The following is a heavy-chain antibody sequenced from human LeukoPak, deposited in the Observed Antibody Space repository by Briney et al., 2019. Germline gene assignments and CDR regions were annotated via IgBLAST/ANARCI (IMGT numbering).Heavy chain of an antibody. CDR1: GFTFSSYW. J-gene: IGHJ4*02. Sequence: PGGSLRLSCAASGFTFSSYWMSWGRQAPGKGPEWVANIKQDGSEKYYVDSVKGRFTISRDNAKNSLYLQMNSLRAEDTAVYYCARDSPDSTFDYWGQGTLVTVSS. V-gene: IGHV3-7*01. CDR3: ARDSPDSTFDY. D-gene: IGHD2/OR15-2a*01. CDR2: IKQDGSEK.